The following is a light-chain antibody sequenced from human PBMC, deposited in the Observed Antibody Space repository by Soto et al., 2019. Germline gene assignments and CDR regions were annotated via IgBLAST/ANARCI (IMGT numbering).Light chain of an antibody. V-gene: IGKV3-15*01. J-gene: IGKJ1*01. CDR3: QQYNTWPRT. Sequence: EIVMTQSPDNLSVSLGQGATLSCRASQPISRNLAWYQQKPGQAPRLLIYGASTRATDIPGRFSGGGSGTEFTLTISSPQSEDFAIYFCQQYNTWPRTFGQGAKVDI. CDR1: QPISRN. CDR2: GAS.